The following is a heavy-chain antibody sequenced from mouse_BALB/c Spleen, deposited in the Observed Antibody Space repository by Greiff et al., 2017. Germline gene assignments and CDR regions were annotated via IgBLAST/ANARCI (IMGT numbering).Heavy chain of an antibody. CDR3: ARDCNWGFWFAY. J-gene: IGHJ3*01. CDR2: ISSGSSTI. CDR1: GFTFSSFG. Sequence: EVQRVESGGGLVQPGGSRKLSCAASGFTFSSFGMHWVRQAPEKGLEWVAYISSGSSTIYYADTVKGRFTISRDNPKNTLFLQMTSLRSEDTAMYYCARDCNWGFWFAYWGQGTLVTVSA. D-gene: IGHD4-1*01. V-gene: IGHV5-17*02.